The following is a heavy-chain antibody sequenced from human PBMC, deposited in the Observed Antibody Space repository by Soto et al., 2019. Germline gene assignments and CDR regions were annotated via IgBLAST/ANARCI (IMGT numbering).Heavy chain of an antibody. CDR2: IIPIFGTA. CDR3: ALPGDSGYDVNYYYGMDV. D-gene: IGHD5-12*01. CDR1: GGTFSSYA. Sequence: ASVKVSCKASGGTFSSYAISWVRQAPGQGLEWMGGIIPIFGTANYAQKFQGRVTITADESTSTAYMELSSLRSEDTAVYYCALPGDSGYDVNYYYGMDVWGQGTTVTVSS. V-gene: IGHV1-69*13. J-gene: IGHJ6*02.